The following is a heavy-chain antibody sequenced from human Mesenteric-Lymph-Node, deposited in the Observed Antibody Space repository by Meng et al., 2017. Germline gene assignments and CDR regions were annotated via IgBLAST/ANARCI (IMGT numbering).Heavy chain of an antibody. V-gene: IGHV3-7*01. CDR3: ARGGSYVYNNWFDP. Sequence: GGSLRLSCAASGFTFSSYWMSWVRQAPGKGLEWVANIKQDGSEKYYVDSVKGRFTISRDNAKNSLYLQMNSLRAEDTAVYYCARGGSYVYNNWFDPWGQGSLVTVSS. CDR2: IKQDGSEK. CDR1: GFTFSSYW. D-gene: IGHD1-26*01. J-gene: IGHJ5*02.